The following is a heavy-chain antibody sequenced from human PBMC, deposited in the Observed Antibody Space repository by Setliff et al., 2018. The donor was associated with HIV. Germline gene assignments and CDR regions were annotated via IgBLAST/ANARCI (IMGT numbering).Heavy chain of an antibody. CDR2: MFSGGTT. CDR1: GVSISSHY. J-gene: IGHJ3*02. V-gene: IGHV4-59*11. Sequence: SETLSLTCSVSGVSISSHYRSWIRQPPGKGLEWIGYMFSGGTTKYNPSLESRVTISVDSSRSQFSLRLSSVTTADTAVYYCARDYIGPDALDIWGQGTMVTVSS. CDR3: ARDYIGPDALDI.